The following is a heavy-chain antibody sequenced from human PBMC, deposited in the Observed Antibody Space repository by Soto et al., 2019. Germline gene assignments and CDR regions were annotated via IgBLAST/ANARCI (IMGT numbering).Heavy chain of an antibody. CDR3: VASLAASGLNWLDP. D-gene: IGHD6-13*01. J-gene: IGHJ5*02. CDR2: IFANGHT. Sequence: SETLSLTCIVSGGSISEKYWDWVRQPPGKGLEWIGLIFANGHTDYNPSLKSRVTMSVDASKNQFSLRLTSMTAADTAVYYCVASLAASGLNWLDPWGRGTLVTVSS. CDR1: GGSISEKY. V-gene: IGHV4-4*07.